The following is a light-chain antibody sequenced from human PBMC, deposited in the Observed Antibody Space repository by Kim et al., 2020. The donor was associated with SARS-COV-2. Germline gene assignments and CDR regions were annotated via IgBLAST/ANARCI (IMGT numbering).Light chain of an antibody. J-gene: IGLJ2*01. CDR3: QAWDSSTVV. V-gene: IGLV3-1*01. CDR2: QDS. CDR1: KLGHKY. Sequence: VAPGQTASITCSGDKLGHKYACWYQQKPGQSPVLVIYQDSKRPSGIPERFSGSNSGNTATLTISGTQAMDEADYYCQAWDSSTVVFGGGTQLTVL.